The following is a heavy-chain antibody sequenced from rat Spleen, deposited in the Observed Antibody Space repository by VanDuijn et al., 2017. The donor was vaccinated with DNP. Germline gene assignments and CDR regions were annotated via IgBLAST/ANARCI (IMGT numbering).Heavy chain of an antibody. CDR2: ISYEGSST. Sequence: EVQLVESGGALVQPGRSLKLSCAASGFTFSDHYMAWVRHAPKQGLVWVAAISYEGSSTYYADTVKGRFTISRDNSKNTLYLEMNSLRSEDTAMYYCAADTVDWGQGVMVTVSS. CDR1: GFTFSDHY. CDR3: AADTVD. V-gene: IGHV5-22*01. J-gene: IGHJ2*01. D-gene: IGHD1-1*01.